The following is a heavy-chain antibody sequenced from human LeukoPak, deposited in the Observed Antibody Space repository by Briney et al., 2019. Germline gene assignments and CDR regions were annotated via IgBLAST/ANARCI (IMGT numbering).Heavy chain of an antibody. V-gene: IGHV4-34*01. Sequence: SETLSLTCAVYGGSFSGYYWSWIRQPPGKGLEWIGEINHSGSTNYNPSLKSRVTISVDTSKNQFSLKLSSVTAADTAVYYCAPGTTGTAGWFDPWGQGTLVTVSS. D-gene: IGHD1-1*01. CDR3: APGTTGTAGWFDP. CDR1: GGSFSGYY. J-gene: IGHJ5*02. CDR2: INHSGST.